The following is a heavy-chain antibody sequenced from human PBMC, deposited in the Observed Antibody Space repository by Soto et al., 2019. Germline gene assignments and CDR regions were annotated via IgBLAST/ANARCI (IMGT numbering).Heavy chain of an antibody. Sequence: SGPTLVNPTQTLTLTCTFSGFSLSTSGMCVSWIRQPPGKALEWLALIDWDDDKYYSTSLKTRLTISKDTSKNQVVLTMTNMDPVDTATYYCARIKRSYYYDSSGEGVFDYWGQGTLVTVSS. V-gene: IGHV2-70*01. D-gene: IGHD3-22*01. J-gene: IGHJ4*02. CDR2: IDWDDDK. CDR3: ARIKRSYYYDSSGEGVFDY. CDR1: GFSLSTSGMC.